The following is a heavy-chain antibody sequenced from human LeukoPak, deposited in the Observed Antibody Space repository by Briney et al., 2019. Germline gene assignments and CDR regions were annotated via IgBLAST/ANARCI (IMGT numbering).Heavy chain of an antibody. J-gene: IGHJ4*02. V-gene: IGHV4-39*01. D-gene: IGHD3-9*01. Sequence: PSETLSLTCTVSGGSISSSSYYWGWIRQPPGKGLEWIGSIYYSGSTYYNPSLQSRVTISVDTSKNQFSLKLSSVTAADTAVYYCASSILTGYYQFDYWGQGTLVTVSS. CDR2: IYYSGST. CDR1: GGSISSSSYY. CDR3: ASSILTGYYQFDY.